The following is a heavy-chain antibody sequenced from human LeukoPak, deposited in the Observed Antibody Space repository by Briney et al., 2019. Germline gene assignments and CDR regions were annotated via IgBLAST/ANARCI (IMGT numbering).Heavy chain of an antibody. CDR3: AREGSGGANFSFDY. J-gene: IGHJ4*02. D-gene: IGHD1-26*01. V-gene: IGHV3-23*01. CDR1: GFTFSSYG. Sequence: TGGTLRLSCAASGFTFSSYGMSWVRQAPGKGLEWVSAISGSGGTTYYAGSLTGRFTISRDNAKNSLYLQMNSLRAEDTAVYYCAREGSGGANFSFDYWGQGTLVTVSS. CDR2: ISGSGGTT.